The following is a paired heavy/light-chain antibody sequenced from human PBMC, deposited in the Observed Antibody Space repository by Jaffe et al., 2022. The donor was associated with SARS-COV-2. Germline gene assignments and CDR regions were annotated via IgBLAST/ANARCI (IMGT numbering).Light chain of an antibody. V-gene: IGKV3-20*01. J-gene: IGKJ2*01. CDR2: GAS. Sequence: EIVLTQSPGTLALSPGERATLSCRASQSVSSNYLAWYQQKPGQAPRILFYGASSRATGIPDRFSGSGSGSDFTLTISRLEPEDFAVYYCQHFGTSSMYTFGQGTKLEIK. CDR1: QSVSSNY. CDR3: QHFGTSSMYT.
Heavy chain of an antibody. CDR2: IYWDDDK. V-gene: IGHV2-5*02. CDR1: GFSFSNNNVA. J-gene: IGHJ4*02. Sequence: QITLKESGPTLVKPTQTLTLTCTFSGFSFSNNNVAVGWIRQPPGKALEWLALIYWDDDKRYSPSLKHRLTITKDTSKNQVVLTMTNMGPVDTATYFCAHRGVRHYFDYWGQGALVTVSS. CDR3: AHRGVRHYFDY. D-gene: IGHD3-16*01.